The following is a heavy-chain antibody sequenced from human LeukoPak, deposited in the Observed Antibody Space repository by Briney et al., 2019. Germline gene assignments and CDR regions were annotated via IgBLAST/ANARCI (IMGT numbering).Heavy chain of an antibody. CDR3: ARDSETYEIDY. V-gene: IGHV3-72*01. CDR1: GFTFSDHY. D-gene: IGHD1-26*01. Sequence: GGSLRLSCAASGFTFSDHYMDWVRQAPGKGLEWVGRIRNKDNSYPTEYAASVKGRFIISRDDSKNSLSLQMNSLKTEDTAVYYCARDSETYEIDYWGQGTLVTVSS. J-gene: IGHJ4*02. CDR2: IRNKDNSYPT.